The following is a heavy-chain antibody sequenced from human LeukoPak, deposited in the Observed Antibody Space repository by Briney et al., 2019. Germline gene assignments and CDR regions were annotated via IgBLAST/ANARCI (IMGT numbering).Heavy chain of an antibody. V-gene: IGHV4-34*01. CDR1: GFTFSSYA. J-gene: IGHJ6*02. D-gene: IGHD2-15*01. Sequence: PGGSLRLSCAASGFTFSSYAMSWVRQAPGKGLEWIGEINHSGSTNYNPSLKSRVTISVDTSKNQFSLKLSSVTAADTAVYYCARGLVAKYYGMDVWGQGTTVTVPS. CDR3: ARGLVAKYYGMDV. CDR2: INHSGST.